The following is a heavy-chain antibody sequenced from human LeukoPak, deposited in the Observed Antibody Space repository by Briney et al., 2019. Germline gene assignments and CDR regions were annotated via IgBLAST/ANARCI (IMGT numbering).Heavy chain of an antibody. CDR2: ISSSSTTI. CDR1: GFTFNSYS. D-gene: IGHD1-26*01. V-gene: IGHV3-48*01. J-gene: IGHJ4*02. Sequence: GGSPRLSCAASGFTFNSYSMNWVRQAPGKGLEWVSYISSSSTTIYYADSVKGRFTISRDNAKNSLYLQMNSLRAEDTAVYYCARVLLSVGAFWGQGTLVTVSS. CDR3: ARVLLSVGAF.